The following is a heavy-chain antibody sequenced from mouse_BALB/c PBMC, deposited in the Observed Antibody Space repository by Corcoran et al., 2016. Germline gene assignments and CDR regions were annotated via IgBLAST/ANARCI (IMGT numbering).Heavy chain of an antibody. CDR3: ASRTMILYCDY. CDR2: INTYTGEP. J-gene: IGHJ2*01. D-gene: IGHD2-4*01. Sequence: QIQLVQSGPELKKPGETVKISCKASGSTFTNYGMNWVKQAPGKGLTWMGWINTYTGEPTYADDFKGRFAFSLETSASTAYLQINNLKNEDMATYFCASRTMILYCDYWGQGTTLTVSS. V-gene: IGHV9-1*02. CDR1: GSTFTNYG.